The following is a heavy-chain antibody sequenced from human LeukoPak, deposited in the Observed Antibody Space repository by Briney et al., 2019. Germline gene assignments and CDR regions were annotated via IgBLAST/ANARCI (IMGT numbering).Heavy chain of an antibody. CDR3: AREPARLRYMDV. D-gene: IGHD2-2*01. V-gene: IGHV4-39*02. CDR2: IYYSGNT. J-gene: IGHJ6*03. CDR1: GGSISRSSYY. Sequence: SETLSLTCIVSGGSISRSSYYWGWIRQPPGKGLEWIGSIYYSGNTYYNPSLKSRVTISVDRSKNQFSLKLSSVTAADTAVYYCAREPARLRYMDVWGKGTTVTVSS.